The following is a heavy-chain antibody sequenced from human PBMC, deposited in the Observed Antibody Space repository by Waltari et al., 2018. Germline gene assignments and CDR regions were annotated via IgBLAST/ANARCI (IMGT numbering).Heavy chain of an antibody. D-gene: IGHD4-17*01. Sequence: QVQLVESGGGVVQPGRSLRLSCAASGFTFRSYAMHWVRQAPGKGLEWVAVISYDGSNKYYADSVKGRFTISRDNSKNTLYLQMNSLRAEDTAVYYCARGEDGDYEGYYFDYWGQGTLVTVSS. V-gene: IGHV3-30-3*01. CDR1: GFTFRSYA. CDR3: ARGEDGDYEGYYFDY. J-gene: IGHJ4*02. CDR2: ISYDGSNK.